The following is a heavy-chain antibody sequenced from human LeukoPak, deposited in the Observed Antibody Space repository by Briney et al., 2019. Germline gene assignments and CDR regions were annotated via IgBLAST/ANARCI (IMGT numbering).Heavy chain of an antibody. CDR3: ARWGLVGAIRYRPSCWFDP. CDR2: INHSGST. Sequence: SETLSLTCAVYGGSFSGYYWSWIRQPPGKGLEWIGEINHSGSTNYNPSLKSRVTISVDTSKNQFSLKLSSVTAADTAVYYCARWGLVGAIRYRPSCWFDPWGQGTLVTVSS. D-gene: IGHD1-26*01. V-gene: IGHV4-34*01. CDR1: GGSFSGYY. J-gene: IGHJ5*02.